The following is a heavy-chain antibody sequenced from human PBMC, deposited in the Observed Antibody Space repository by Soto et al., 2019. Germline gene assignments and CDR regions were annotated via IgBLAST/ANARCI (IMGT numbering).Heavy chain of an antibody. V-gene: IGHV1-69*01. CDR3: ARERRNSGSYSPY. D-gene: IGHD1-26*01. Sequence: QVQLVQSGAEVKKPGSSVKVSCKASGGTFSSYAISWVRQAPGQGLEWMGGIIPILGTANYAQKFQGRVTITADEPTSTAYMELSRLRSEDTAVYYCARERRNSGSYSPYWGQGTLVTVSS. CDR1: GGTFSSYA. J-gene: IGHJ4*02. CDR2: IIPILGTA.